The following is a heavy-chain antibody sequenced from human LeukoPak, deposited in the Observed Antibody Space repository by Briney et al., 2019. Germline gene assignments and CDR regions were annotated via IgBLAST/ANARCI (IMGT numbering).Heavy chain of an antibody. V-gene: IGHV4-31*03. J-gene: IGHJ3*02. CDR2: IYYSGST. CDR1: GGSISSGGYY. Sequence: PSETLSLTCTVSGGSISSGGYYWRWIRQHPGTGLEWIGYIYYSGSTYYNPSLKSRVTISVDTSKNQFSLKLSSVTAADTAVYYCARDSRYNWNYVNAFDIWGQGTMVTVSS. CDR3: ARDSRYNWNYVNAFDI. D-gene: IGHD1-7*01.